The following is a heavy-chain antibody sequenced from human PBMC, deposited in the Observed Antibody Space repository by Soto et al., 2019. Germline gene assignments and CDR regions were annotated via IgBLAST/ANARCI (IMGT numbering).Heavy chain of an antibody. CDR2: NHARGST. CDR3: ARGRMVIIPTATAFDY. D-gene: IGHD1-1*01. V-gene: IGHV4-4*07. Sequence: PSETLSLPCSVSGGSISPYYWSWIRQPAGKGLEWIGRNHARGSTNYNPSLQSRVTMSVATSKNQFSLKLTSVTAADTATYYCARGRMVIIPTATAFDYWGQGTLVTVSS. CDR1: GGSISPYY. J-gene: IGHJ4*02.